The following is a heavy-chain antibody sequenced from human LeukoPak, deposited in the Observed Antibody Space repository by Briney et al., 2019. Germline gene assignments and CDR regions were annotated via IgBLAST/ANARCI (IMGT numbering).Heavy chain of an antibody. CDR3: ASGLSYYFDY. CDR2: IYTGGST. V-gene: IGHV4-4*07. D-gene: IGHD3-16*02. Sequence: PSETLSLTCTVPGGSISSYYWCRIRQPAGKGLEWIGRIYTGGSTNYNPSLKSRVTMSVDTSKNQFSLKLSSVTAADTAVYYCASGLSYYFDYWGQGTLVTVSS. J-gene: IGHJ4*02. CDR1: GGSISSYY.